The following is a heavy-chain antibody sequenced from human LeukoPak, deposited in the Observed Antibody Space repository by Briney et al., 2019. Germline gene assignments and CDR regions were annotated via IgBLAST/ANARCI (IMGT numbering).Heavy chain of an antibody. CDR3: AKGPLLWD. D-gene: IGHD2/OR15-2a*01. CDR2: VNSDGSST. J-gene: IGHJ4*02. CDR1: GFTFDDYT. Sequence: GGSLRLSCAASGFTFDDYTIHWVRQAPGKGLVWVSRVNSDGSSTSYADPVKGRFTISRDNAKNTVYLQMNSLRAEDTAVYYCAKGPLLWDWGQGTLVTVSS. V-gene: IGHV3-74*01.